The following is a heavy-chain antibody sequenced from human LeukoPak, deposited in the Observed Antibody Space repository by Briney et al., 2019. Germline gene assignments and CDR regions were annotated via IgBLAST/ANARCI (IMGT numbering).Heavy chain of an antibody. D-gene: IGHD2-2*01. CDR1: GGSISGYY. CDR3: ARARRRQKAVYCSSTSCYSYFDY. J-gene: IGHJ4*02. Sequence: SETLSLTCAVYGGSISGYYWSWIRQPPGKGLEWIGEINHSGSTNYNPSLKSRVTISVDTSKNQFSLKLSSVTAADTAVYYCARARRRQKAVYCSSTSCYSYFDYWGQGTLVTVSS. V-gene: IGHV4-34*01. CDR2: INHSGST.